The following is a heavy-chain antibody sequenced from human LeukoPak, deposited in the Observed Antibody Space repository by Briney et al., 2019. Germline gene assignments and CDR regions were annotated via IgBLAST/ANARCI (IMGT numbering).Heavy chain of an antibody. V-gene: IGHV3-7*01. CDR1: TFIFTSYW. CDR2: INKDGSEK. CDR3: ARDRTGNNDFWSGYTTFFDY. Sequence: GGSLRLSCAASTFIFTSYWMSWVRQAPGKGLEWVAKINKDGSEKYYVDSVKGRFTISRDNAKNSLYLQMNRLRAEDTAVYHCARDRTGNNDFWSGYTTFFDYWGQGTLVTVSS. D-gene: IGHD3-3*01. J-gene: IGHJ4*02.